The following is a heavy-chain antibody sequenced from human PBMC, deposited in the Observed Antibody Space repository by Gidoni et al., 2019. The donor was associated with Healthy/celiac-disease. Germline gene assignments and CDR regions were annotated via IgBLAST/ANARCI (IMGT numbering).Heavy chain of an antibody. V-gene: IGHV3-49*03. Sequence: EVQLVESGGGLVQPGRSLRLSCTASGFTFGDYAMSWFRQAPGKGLEWVEFIRSKAYGGTTEYAASVKGRFTISRDDSKSIAYLQMNSLKTEDTAVYYCTRDLYYYDSSHWGQGTLVTVSS. CDR1: GFTFGDYA. D-gene: IGHD3-22*01. CDR2: IRSKAYGGTT. J-gene: IGHJ4*02. CDR3: TRDLYYYDSSH.